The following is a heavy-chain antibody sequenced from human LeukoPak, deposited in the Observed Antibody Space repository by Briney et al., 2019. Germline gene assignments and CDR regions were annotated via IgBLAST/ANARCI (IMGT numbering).Heavy chain of an antibody. V-gene: IGHV3-23*01. CDR1: GFTFSRYA. CDR2: ISGSGSST. Sequence: GGSLRLSCAASGFTFSRYAMSWVRQAPGKGLEWVSTISGSGSSTYYADSVKGRFTISRDNSKNTLFLQMNSLRAEDTAVYYCAKDPDKLRYFDWLTHFDYWGQGTLVTVSS. CDR3: AKDPDKLRYFDWLTHFDY. J-gene: IGHJ4*02. D-gene: IGHD3-9*01.